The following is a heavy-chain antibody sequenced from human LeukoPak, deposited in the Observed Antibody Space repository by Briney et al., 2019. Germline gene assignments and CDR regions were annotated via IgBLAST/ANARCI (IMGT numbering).Heavy chain of an antibody. Sequence: SETLSLTCTVSGGSISSYYWSWIRQPPGKGLEWIGYIYYSGSTNYNPSLKSRVTISVKTSKNQLSLKLSSVTAADTAVYYCARDRGSSWTVNWFDPWGQGTLVTVSS. V-gene: IGHV4-59*01. J-gene: IGHJ5*02. D-gene: IGHD6-13*01. CDR1: GGSISSYY. CDR2: IYYSGST. CDR3: ARDRGSSWTVNWFDP.